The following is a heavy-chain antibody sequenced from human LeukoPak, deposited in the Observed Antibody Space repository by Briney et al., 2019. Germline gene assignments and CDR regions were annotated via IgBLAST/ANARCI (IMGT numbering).Heavy chain of an antibody. Sequence: SETLSLTCSVSGVSISSSSYYWGWIRQPPGKALEWIGNIYYSGSSYYNPSLKSRVTLSVDTSKNQFSLKLSSVTAADTAVYYCARLADYSFNYYYYYYMDVWGKGTTVIVSS. CDR2: IYYSGSS. D-gene: IGHD4-11*01. V-gene: IGHV4-39*01. J-gene: IGHJ6*03. CDR1: GVSISSSSYY. CDR3: ARLADYSFNYYYYYYMDV.